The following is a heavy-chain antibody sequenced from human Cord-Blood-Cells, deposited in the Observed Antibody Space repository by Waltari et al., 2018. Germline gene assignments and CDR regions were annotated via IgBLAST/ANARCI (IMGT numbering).Heavy chain of an antibody. CDR3: ARGRNWFDP. J-gene: IGHJ5*02. CDR2: IWYDGSNK. CDR1: GFTFSSYG. V-gene: IGHV3-33*01. Sequence: QVQLVESGGGVVQPGRSLRLSCAASGFTFSSYGMHWVRQAPGKGLEGVAVIWYDGSNKYYADSVKGRFTISRDNSKNTLYLQMNSLRAEDTAVYYCARGRNWFDPWGQGTLVTVSS.